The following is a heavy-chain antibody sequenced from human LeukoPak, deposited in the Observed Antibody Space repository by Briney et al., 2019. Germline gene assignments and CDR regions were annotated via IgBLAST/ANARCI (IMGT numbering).Heavy chain of an antibody. CDR1: GYTFTSYD. CDR2: MNPNSGNT. CDR3: AREYSSSNYYYYMDV. Sequence: ASVKVPCKASGYTFTSYDINWVRQATGQGLEWMGWMNPNSGNTGYAQKFQGRVTMTRNTSISTAYMELSSLRSEDTAVYYCAREYSSSNYYYYMDVWGKGTTVTVSS. D-gene: IGHD6-6*01. J-gene: IGHJ6*03. V-gene: IGHV1-8*01.